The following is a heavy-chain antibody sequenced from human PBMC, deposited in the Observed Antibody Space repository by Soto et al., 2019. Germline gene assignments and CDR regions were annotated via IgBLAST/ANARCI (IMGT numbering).Heavy chain of an antibody. J-gene: IGHJ3*02. Sequence: QVQLQESGPGLVKPSETLSLTCTVSGGSISSYYWSWIRQPPGKGLEWIGYIYYTGSTNYNPSLKSRVTISVDTSQNQFSLKLSSVTAADTAVYYCARRWGDAFDSWGQGTMVTVSS. CDR3: ARRWGDAFDS. CDR1: GGSISSYY. D-gene: IGHD3-16*01. CDR2: IYYTGST. V-gene: IGHV4-59*08.